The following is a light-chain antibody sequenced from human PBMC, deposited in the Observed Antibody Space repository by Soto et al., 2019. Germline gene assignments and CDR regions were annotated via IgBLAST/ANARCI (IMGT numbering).Light chain of an antibody. CDR1: QSVSSN. CDR3: QQYNNWPI. Sequence: EIVMTQSPATLSVSPGERATLSCRASQSVSSNLAWYRQKPGQAPRLLIYGASTRATGIPARFSGSGSGTDFTLTISSLQSEDFAVYYCQQYNNWPIFGPGTKVDIK. V-gene: IGKV3-15*01. J-gene: IGKJ3*01. CDR2: GAS.